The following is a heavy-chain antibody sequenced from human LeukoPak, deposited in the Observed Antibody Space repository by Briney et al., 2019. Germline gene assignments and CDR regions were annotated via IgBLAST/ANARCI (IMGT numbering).Heavy chain of an antibody. CDR1: GFTFSNYW. D-gene: IGHD4-23*01. J-gene: IGHJ4*02. V-gene: IGHV3-74*01. CDR3: VRDLILVDTPGDDFDY. Sequence: GGSLRLSCAASGFTFSNYWMHWVRHVPGKGLVWVSRINVDGSVKSYADSVKGRFTISRDNAKDTVSLQMNSLRAEDTAVYYCVRDLILVDTPGDDFDYWGQGALVTVSS. CDR2: INVDGSVK.